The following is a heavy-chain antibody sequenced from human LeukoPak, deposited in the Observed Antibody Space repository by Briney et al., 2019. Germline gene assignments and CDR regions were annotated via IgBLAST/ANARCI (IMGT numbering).Heavy chain of an antibody. Sequence: ASVNVSCKASGYTFTSYGISWVRQAPGQGLEWMGWISAYNGNTNYAQKLQGRVTMTTDTSTSTAYMELRSLRSDDTAVYYCARDSLRYCSGGSCRYVPYFDYWGQGTLVTVSS. CDR1: GYTFTSYG. D-gene: IGHD2-15*01. J-gene: IGHJ4*02. V-gene: IGHV1-18*01. CDR3: ARDSLRYCSGGSCRYVPYFDY. CDR2: ISAYNGNT.